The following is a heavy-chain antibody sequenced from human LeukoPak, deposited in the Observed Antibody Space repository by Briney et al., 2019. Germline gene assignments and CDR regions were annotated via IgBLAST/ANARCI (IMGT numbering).Heavy chain of an antibody. CDR3: AAGTLVSGGSNNWFDP. J-gene: IGHJ5*02. Sequence: SVKVSRKASGGTFSSYAISWVRQAPGQGLEWMGRIIPILGIANYAQKFQGRVTITADKSTSTAYMELSSLRSEDTAVYYCAAGTLVSGGSNNWFDPWGQGTLVTVSS. D-gene: IGHD2-15*01. V-gene: IGHV1-69*04. CDR1: GGTFSSYA. CDR2: IIPILGIA.